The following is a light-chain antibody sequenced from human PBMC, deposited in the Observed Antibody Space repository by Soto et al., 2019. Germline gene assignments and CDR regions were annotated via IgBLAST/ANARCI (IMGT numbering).Light chain of an antibody. V-gene: IGKV3-20*01. CDR3: QQYGSSPWT. CDR1: QTVSSF. J-gene: IGKJ1*01. CDR2: GAS. Sequence: EVVLTQSPATLSLSPGERATLSCRASQTVSSFLAWCQQKPGQAPRLLIYGASRRATGIPDRFSGSASGTDFTLTISRLEPEDFAVYYCQQYGSSPWTFGQGTRWIS.